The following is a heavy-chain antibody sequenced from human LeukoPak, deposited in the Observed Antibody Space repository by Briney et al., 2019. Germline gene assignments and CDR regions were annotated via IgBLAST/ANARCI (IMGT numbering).Heavy chain of an antibody. CDR1: GYTFTGYY. J-gene: IGHJ4*02. D-gene: IGHD6-19*01. V-gene: IGHV1-2*02. Sequence: ASVKVSCKASGYTFTGYYMHWVRQPPGQGLEWMGWINPNSDGTNYAQNFQGRVTMTRDTSISTAYMELSRLRSDDTAVYYCARDSGNSSGWVLDYWGQGTLVTVSS. CDR3: ARDSGNSSGWVLDY. CDR2: INPNSDGT.